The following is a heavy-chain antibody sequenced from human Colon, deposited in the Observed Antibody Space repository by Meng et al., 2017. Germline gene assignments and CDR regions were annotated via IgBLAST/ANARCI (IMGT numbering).Heavy chain of an antibody. V-gene: IGHV1-2*06. CDR3: ARESADGGSFDL. Sequence: VQLVQSGAEVKKPGASATVSCKASGYTLYIHWVRLRPGEGLEWMGRINPRTGDTKSAQSFQGRVTMTRDTSTTTFSMDLRSLTTDDSAIYFCARESADGGSFDLWGQGTLVTVSS. CDR1: GYTLY. D-gene: IGHD2-15*01. CDR2: INPRTGDT. J-gene: IGHJ4*02.